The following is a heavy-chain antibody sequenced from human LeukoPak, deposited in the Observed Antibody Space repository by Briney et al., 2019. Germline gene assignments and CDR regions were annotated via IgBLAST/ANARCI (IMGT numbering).Heavy chain of an antibody. Sequence: SETLSLTCTVSGGSISSSSYYWGWIRQPPGKALEWIGRIYYSGSTYYNPSLKSRVTISVDTSKNQFSLKLSSVTAADTAVYYCARQHGRYGSGAKYWFDPWGQGTLVTVSS. J-gene: IGHJ5*02. CDR2: IYYSGST. CDR1: GGSISSSSYY. D-gene: IGHD3-10*01. V-gene: IGHV4-39*01. CDR3: ARQHGRYGSGAKYWFDP.